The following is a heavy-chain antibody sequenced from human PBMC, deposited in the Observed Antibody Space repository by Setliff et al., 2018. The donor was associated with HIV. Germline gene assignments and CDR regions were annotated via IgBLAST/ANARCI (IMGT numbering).Heavy chain of an antibody. J-gene: IGHJ6*03. CDR2: IIPILGIA. Sequence: GASVKVSCKASGGTFSSYAISWVRQAPGQGLEWMGGIIPILGIANYAQKFQGRVTITADKSTSTAYMELSSLRSEDTAVYYCARCGAGEWHLYMDVRGKGTAVTVSS. CDR1: GGTFSSYA. V-gene: IGHV1-69*10. D-gene: IGHD3-16*01. CDR3: ARCGAGEWHLYMDV.